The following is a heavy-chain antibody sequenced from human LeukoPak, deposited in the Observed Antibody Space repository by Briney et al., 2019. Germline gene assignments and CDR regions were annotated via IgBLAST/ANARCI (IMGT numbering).Heavy chain of an antibody. CDR1: GYSISSGYY. CDR3: ARLTIAAARGHYYFDY. CDR2: IYHSGST. D-gene: IGHD6-13*01. Sequence: SETLSLTCSVSGYSISSGYYWGWIRQPPGKGLEWIGSIYHSGSTYYNPSLKSRVTISVDTSKNQFSLKLSSVTAADTAVYYCARLTIAAARGHYYFDYWGQGTLVTVSS. V-gene: IGHV4-38-2*02. J-gene: IGHJ4*02.